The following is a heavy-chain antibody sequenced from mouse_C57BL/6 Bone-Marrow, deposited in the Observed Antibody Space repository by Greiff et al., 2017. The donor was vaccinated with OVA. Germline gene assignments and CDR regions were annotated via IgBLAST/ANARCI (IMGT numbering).Heavy chain of an antibody. CDR1: GYTFTDYY. J-gene: IGHJ3*01. D-gene: IGHD2-2*01. CDR3: AGWLGFAY. V-gene: IGHV1-76*01. CDR2: IYPGSGNT. Sequence: QVQLKESGAELVRPGASVKLSCKASGYTFTDYYINWVKQRPGQGLEWIARIYPGSGNTYYNEKFKGKATLTAEKSSSTAYMQLSSLTSEDSAVYFCAGWLGFAYWGQGKLVTVSA.